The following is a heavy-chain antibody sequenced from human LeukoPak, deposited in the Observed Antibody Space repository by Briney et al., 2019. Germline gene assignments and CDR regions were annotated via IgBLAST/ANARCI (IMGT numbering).Heavy chain of an antibody. CDR3: ASPVLRYFDRVDI. CDR2: IYHSGST. D-gene: IGHD3-9*01. J-gene: IGHJ3*02. CDR1: GGSFSGYY. Sequence: SETLSLTCAVYGGSFSGYYWSWTRQPPGKGLEWIGEIYHSGSTNYNPSLKSRVTISVDKSKNQFSLKLSSVTAADTAVYYCASPVLRYFDRVDIWGQGTMVTVSS. V-gene: IGHV4-34*01.